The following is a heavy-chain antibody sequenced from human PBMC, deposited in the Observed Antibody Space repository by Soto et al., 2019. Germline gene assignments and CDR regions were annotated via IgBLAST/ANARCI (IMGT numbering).Heavy chain of an antibody. Sequence: QVQLVQSGAEVKKPGSSVKVSCKASGGTFSNYPVSWVRQAPGQGLEWMGGIIPIFGTVNYAQKFQGRLTXPADESPSTAYMELSSLRSEDTAVYYCARGNHRWLQLWYFDLWGRGTLVTVSS. D-gene: IGHD5-12*01. CDR1: GGTFSNYP. J-gene: IGHJ2*01. CDR3: ARGNHRWLQLWYFDL. V-gene: IGHV1-69*12. CDR2: IIPIFGTV.